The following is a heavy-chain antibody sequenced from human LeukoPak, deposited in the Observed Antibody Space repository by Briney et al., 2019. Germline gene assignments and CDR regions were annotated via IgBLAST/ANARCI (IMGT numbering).Heavy chain of an antibody. V-gene: IGHV3-21*04. Sequence: PGGSLRLSCAASGFTFDDYAMNWVRQAPGKGLEWVSSISSSSSYIYYADSVKGRFTISRDNAKNSLYLQMNSLRAEDTAVYYCMTAMDATYYFDYWGQGTLVTVSS. CDR2: ISSSSSYI. J-gene: IGHJ4*02. CDR1: GFTFDDYA. CDR3: MTAMDATYYFDY. D-gene: IGHD5-18*01.